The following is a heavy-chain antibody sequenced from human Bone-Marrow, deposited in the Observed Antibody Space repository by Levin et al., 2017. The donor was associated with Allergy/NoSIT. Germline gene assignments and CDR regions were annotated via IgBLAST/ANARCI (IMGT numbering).Heavy chain of an antibody. CDR3: VRRRNSVQPRDAFDV. CDR2: IRSTSTTI. Sequence: GESLKISCAASGFSFSTYNMVWVRQPPGKGLEFVAYIRSTSTTIYYADSVRGRFTISRDNTNDSVYLQMTSLREEDTAVYFCVRRRNSVQPRDAFDVWGRGTMVSVSS. D-gene: IGHD1-14*01. V-gene: IGHV3-48*02. CDR1: GFSFSTYN. J-gene: IGHJ3*01.